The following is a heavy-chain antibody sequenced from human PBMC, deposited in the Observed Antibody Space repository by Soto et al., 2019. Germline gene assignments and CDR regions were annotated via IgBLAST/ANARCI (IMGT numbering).Heavy chain of an antibody. Sequence: GASVKGSSKPSGYTFSNYALQWVRQAPGQSLEGMGWIHAGNGDTKYSQKFHDRVTITRDTSASTAYMELSSLRSEDTAIYYCARVPRYTSDIVQVPAVMFEDWFVPWGQGTLVTVSS. V-gene: IGHV1-3*01. J-gene: IGHJ5*02. CDR3: ARVPRYTSDIVQVPAVMFEDWFVP. CDR1: GYTFSNYA. CDR2: IHAGNGDT. D-gene: IGHD2-2*01.